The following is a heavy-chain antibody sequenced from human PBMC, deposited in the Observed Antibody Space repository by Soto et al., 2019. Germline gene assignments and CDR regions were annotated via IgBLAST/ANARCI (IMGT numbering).Heavy chain of an antibody. V-gene: IGHV4-4*02. CDR2: IYHSGST. Sequence: QVQLQESGPGLVKPSGTLSLTCAVSGGSISSSNWWSWVRQPPGKGLEWIGEIYHSGSTNYNPSLPGRVTVAVDKCKHQFSRRLSSVTAAGTAVYYCARAEYGSGSCFDYWGQGTLVTVSS. J-gene: IGHJ4*02. D-gene: IGHD3-10*01. CDR1: GGSISSSNW. CDR3: ARAEYGSGSCFDY.